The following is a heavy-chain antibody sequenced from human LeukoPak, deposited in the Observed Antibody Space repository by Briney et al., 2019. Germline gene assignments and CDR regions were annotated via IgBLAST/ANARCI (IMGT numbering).Heavy chain of an antibody. D-gene: IGHD3-22*01. Sequence: GGSLRLSCAASGFTFSNAWMSWVRQAPGKGLEWVGRIKSKTDGGITDYAAPVKGRFTISRDDSKNTLYLQMNSLKTEDTAVYYCTTDLFYYDSSGYYSLGMDVWGQGTTVTVSS. CDR3: TTDLFYYDSSGYYSLGMDV. V-gene: IGHV3-15*01. J-gene: IGHJ6*02. CDR2: IKSKTDGGIT. CDR1: GFTFSNAW.